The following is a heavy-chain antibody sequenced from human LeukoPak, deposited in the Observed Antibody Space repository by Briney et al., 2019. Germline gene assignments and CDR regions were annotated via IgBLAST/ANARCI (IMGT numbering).Heavy chain of an antibody. D-gene: IGHD3-22*01. CDR3: ARAKYYYDSSGPRPLDFDY. CDR2: IIPIFGTT. Sequence: SVKVSCKASGGTFSSYAISWVRQAPGQGLEWMGGIIPIFGTTNYAQKFQGRVTITADESTSTAYMELSSLRSEDTAVYYCARAKYYYDSSGPRPLDFDYWGQGTLVTVSS. V-gene: IGHV1-69*01. CDR1: GGTFSSYA. J-gene: IGHJ4*02.